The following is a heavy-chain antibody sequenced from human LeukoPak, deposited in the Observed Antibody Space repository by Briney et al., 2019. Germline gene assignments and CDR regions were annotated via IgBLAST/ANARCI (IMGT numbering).Heavy chain of an antibody. CDR1: GFTISSNY. CDR3: AKTAHCSGGSCPYQYYYGMDV. CDR2: IYSDGST. V-gene: IGHV3-53*05. J-gene: IGHJ6*02. Sequence: GGSLRLSCAASGFTISSNYMTWVRQAPGRGLQWVSVIYSDGSTFYADSVKGRFTISRDSSKNTLYLQMNSLRAEGTAVFYCAKTAHCSGGSCPYQYYYGMDVWGQGTTVTVSS. D-gene: IGHD2-15*01.